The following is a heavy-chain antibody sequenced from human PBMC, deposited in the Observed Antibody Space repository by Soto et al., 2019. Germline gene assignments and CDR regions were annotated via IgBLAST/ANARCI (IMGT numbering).Heavy chain of an antibody. CDR2: INHIGSA. CDR1: CGSFSGYD. CDR3: ARTGFWTGYFEY. Sequence: XETLCLTCSVHCGSFSGYDWAWIRQPPGKGLDWIGEINHIGSAKCSPSLESRLTISIDTSKSQFSLKLNSVTAADTGVYYCARTGFWTGYFEYCGQGGMVTVSS. D-gene: IGHD3-3*01. J-gene: IGHJ4*02. V-gene: IGHV4-34*01.